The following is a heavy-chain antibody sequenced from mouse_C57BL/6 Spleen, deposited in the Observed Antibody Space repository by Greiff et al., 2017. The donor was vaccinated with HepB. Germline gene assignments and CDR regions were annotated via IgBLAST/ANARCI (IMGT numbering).Heavy chain of an antibody. CDR3: ARSDYYGSSPFDV. Sequence: QVQLKESGPELARPGASVKMSCKASGYTFTSYTMHWVKQRPGQGLEWIGYINPSSGYTKYNQKFKDKATLTADKSSSTAYMQLSSLTSEDSAVYYCARSDYYGSSPFDVWGTGTTVTVSS. CDR2: INPSSGYT. V-gene: IGHV1-4*01. CDR1: GYTFTSYT. J-gene: IGHJ1*03. D-gene: IGHD1-1*01.